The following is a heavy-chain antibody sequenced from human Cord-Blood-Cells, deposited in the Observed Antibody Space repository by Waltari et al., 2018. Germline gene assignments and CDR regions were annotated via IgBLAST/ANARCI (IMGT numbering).Heavy chain of an antibody. V-gene: IGHV1-58*01. CDR2: IVVGSGNT. Sequence: QMQLVQSGPEVKKPGTSVKVSCKASGFTFTSSAVQWVRQARGQRLEWIGWIVVGSGNTNYAQKFQERVTITRDMSTSTAYMELSSLRSEDTAVYYCAAIPRYSSLPYFDIWGQGTMVTVSS. D-gene: IGHD6-6*01. J-gene: IGHJ3*02. CDR1: GFTFTSSA. CDR3: AAIPRYSSLPYFDI.